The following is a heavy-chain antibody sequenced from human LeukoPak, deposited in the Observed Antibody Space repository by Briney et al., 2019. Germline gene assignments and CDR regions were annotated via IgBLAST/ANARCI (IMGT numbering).Heavy chain of an antibody. CDR2: ISSGSDYI. Sequence: GGSLRLSCAASGFSSYSLNWVRQAPGKGLEWVSSISSGSDYIYYADSVKGRFTISRDNAKNSLYLQMNSLRDEDTALYYCARELSMDVWGQGTTVTVSS. J-gene: IGHJ6*02. CDR3: ARELSMDV. V-gene: IGHV3-21*01. D-gene: IGHD2-8*01. CDR1: GFSSYS.